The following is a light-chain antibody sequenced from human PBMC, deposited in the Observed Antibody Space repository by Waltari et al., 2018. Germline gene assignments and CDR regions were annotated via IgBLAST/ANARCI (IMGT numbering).Light chain of an antibody. CDR2: AAS. CDR3: QQSYNTPWT. V-gene: IGKV1-39*01. J-gene: IGKJ1*01. Sequence: DIRMTQSPSSLSASVGDRVIITCRASQNIDNYLNWYQQKPGRAPKLLIYAASSLQSGVPSGFTGSRSGTDFTLTISSLQPEDFATYYCQQSYNTPWTLGQGTKVEIE. CDR1: QNIDNY.